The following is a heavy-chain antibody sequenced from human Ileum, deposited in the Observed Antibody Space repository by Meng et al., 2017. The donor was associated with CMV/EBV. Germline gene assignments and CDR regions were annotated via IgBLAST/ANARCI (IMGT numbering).Heavy chain of an antibody. J-gene: IGHJ4*02. CDR1: GYTFTGYY. CDR2: INPKSGGT. CDR3: ASGAGVGDSSSGLADY. D-gene: IGHD6-6*01. Sequence: VSVKVSCKASGYTFTGYYMQWVRQAPGQGLEWMGWINPKSGGTNYAQNFQGRVTMTRDTSISTAYMELNRLRSDDTAVYYCASGAGVGDSSSGLADYWGQGTLVTVSS. V-gene: IGHV1-2*02.